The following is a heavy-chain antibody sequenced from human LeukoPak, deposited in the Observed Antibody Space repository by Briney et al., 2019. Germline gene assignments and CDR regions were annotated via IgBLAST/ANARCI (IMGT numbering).Heavy chain of an antibody. V-gene: IGHV3-23*01. CDR2: ISGSGGST. J-gene: IGHJ2*01. CDR1: GFTFSSYG. CDR3: ARDNRYFDWLFRVSTTITGYFDL. Sequence: GRSLRLSCAASGFTFSSYGMSWVRQAPGKGLEWVSAISGSGGSTYYADSVKGRFTISRDNSKNTLYLQMNSLRAEDTAVYYCARDNRYFDWLFRVSTTITGYFDLWGRGTLVTVSS. D-gene: IGHD3-9*01.